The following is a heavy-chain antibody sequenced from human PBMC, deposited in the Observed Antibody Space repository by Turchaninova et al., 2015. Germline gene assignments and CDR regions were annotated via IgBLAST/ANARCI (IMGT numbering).Heavy chain of an antibody. J-gene: IGHJ4*02. CDR1: GGSFSGYH. CDR3: ARGQYSNNLRFDY. Sequence: QVQLQQWGAGLLKPSETLSLTCAVYGGSFSGYHWRWIRPPPGKGLEWIGEIKHSGSTNYNPSLKSRVTISVDTSKNQFSLKLSSVTAADTAVYYCARGQYSNNLRFDYWGQGTLVTVSS. V-gene: IGHV4-34*01. CDR2: IKHSGST. D-gene: IGHD6-6*01.